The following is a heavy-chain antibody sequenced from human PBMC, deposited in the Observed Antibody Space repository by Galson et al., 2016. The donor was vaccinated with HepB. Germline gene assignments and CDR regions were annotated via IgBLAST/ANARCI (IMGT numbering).Heavy chain of an antibody. D-gene: IGHD2-2*01. CDR3: ATVKLTTWYSFDS. J-gene: IGHJ4*02. Sequence: SLRLSCAAPGLTFTNAWMTWVRQAPGKGLEWVGRIKGEADGGTTDYAAPVKGRFYISRDDSTHTLFLHMNSLRVEDGAVYYCATVKLTTWYSFDSWGQGTLVTVSS. CDR2: IKGEADGGTT. CDR1: GLTFTNAW. V-gene: IGHV3-15*01.